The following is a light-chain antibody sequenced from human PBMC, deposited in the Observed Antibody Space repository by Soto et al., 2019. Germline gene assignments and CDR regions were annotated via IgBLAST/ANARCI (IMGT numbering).Light chain of an antibody. CDR3: SSYTTSNTVV. Sequence: QSALTQPASVSGSPGKSITISCTGTTSDVGSSNYVSWYQQHPGKAPKLMIYDVANRPSGVSNRFSGSKSGNTASLTISGLQAEDEADYYCSSYTTSNTVVFGGGTKLTVL. J-gene: IGLJ2*01. CDR2: DVA. V-gene: IGLV2-14*01. CDR1: TSDVGSSNY.